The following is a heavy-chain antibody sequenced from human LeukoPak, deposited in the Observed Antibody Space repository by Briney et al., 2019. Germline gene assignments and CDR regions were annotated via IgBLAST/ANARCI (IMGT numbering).Heavy chain of an antibody. D-gene: IGHD6-13*01. V-gene: IGHV3-48*02. Sequence: GGSLRLSCVASGFTFSSSAMNWVRQAPGKGLEWVSSLSGSATSTYYADSVKGRFTISRDNAKNSLYLQMNSLRDEDTAVYYCAREYSSSYYFDYWGQGTLVTVSS. CDR2: LSGSATST. CDR3: AREYSSSYYFDY. J-gene: IGHJ4*02. CDR1: GFTFSSSA.